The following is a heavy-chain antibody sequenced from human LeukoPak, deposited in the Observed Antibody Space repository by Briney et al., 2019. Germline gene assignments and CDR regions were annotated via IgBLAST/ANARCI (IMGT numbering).Heavy chain of an antibody. V-gene: IGHV4-59*01. Sequence: SETLSLTCTVSGGSISSYYWSWIRHPPGEGLEWIGYIYYSGSTNYNPSLKSRVTISVDTSKNQFSLKLSSVTAADTAVYYCASYSPGDSSFDYWGQGTLVTVSS. CDR3: ASYSPGDSSFDY. CDR2: IYYSGST. CDR1: GGSISSYY. J-gene: IGHJ4*02. D-gene: IGHD4-17*01.